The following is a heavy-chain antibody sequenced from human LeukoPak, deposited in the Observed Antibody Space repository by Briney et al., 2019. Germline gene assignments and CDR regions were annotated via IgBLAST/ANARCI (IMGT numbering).Heavy chain of an antibody. V-gene: IGHV1-2*02. CDR1: GYTFTGYY. J-gene: IGHJ4*02. CDR2: INPNSGGT. D-gene: IGHD3-3*01. CDR3: ARGVYTIFGVVISYYFDF. Sequence: ASVKASCKASGYTFTGYYVHWVRQAPGQGLEWMGWINPNSGGTNYAQNFQGRVTMTRDTSISTAYMELSRLRSDDAAMYYCARGVYTIFGVVISYYFDFWGQGTLVTVSS.